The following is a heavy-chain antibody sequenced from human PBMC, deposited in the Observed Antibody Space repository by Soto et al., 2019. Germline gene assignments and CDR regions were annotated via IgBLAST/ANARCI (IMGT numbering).Heavy chain of an antibody. J-gene: IGHJ5*01. V-gene: IGHV5-51*01. CDR1: GYIFANYW. D-gene: IGHD2-2*02. CDR2: IYAGDSDT. Sequence: PGESLKISCKGSGYIFANYWIGWVRQMPGKGLEWMGTIYAGDSDTKYSPSFQGQVTISADKSISTAYLQWSSLKASDTAMYYCASPPRGYCTSTTCHTAFGCWGQGTLVTV. CDR3: ASPPRGYCTSTTCHTAFGC.